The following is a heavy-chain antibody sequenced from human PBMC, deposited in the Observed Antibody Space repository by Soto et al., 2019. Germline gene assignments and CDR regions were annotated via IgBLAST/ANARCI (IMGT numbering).Heavy chain of an antibody. D-gene: IGHD3-22*01. V-gene: IGHV4-31*03. CDR3: ANNNYYDIGGFIDY. Sequence: QVQLQESGPGLVKPSQTLSLSCTVSGVSISSGTFYWTWIRQYPGKGLEWIGYIFSSGSTNYNPSLRSRVTISRDTSKNQFSLILSSVTAADTAVYYCANNNYYDIGGFIDYWGQGTLVTVSS. CDR1: GVSISSGTFY. J-gene: IGHJ4*02. CDR2: IFSSGST.